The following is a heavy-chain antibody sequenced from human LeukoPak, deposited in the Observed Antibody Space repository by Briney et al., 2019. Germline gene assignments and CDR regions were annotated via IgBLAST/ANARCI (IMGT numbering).Heavy chain of an antibody. CDR1: GYTLTGHG. D-gene: IGHD4-17*01. Sequence: ASVKDSRKASGYTLTGHGMTWVRQAPGQGLEWMGCHSMSDDKPKYAQRFQGRVTMTTDTSTGTAYMDLRGLRPDDTAVYYCARSPGDPWDDTSFYLDVSGDGTNATVSS. CDR2: HSMSDDKP. CDR3: ARSPGDPWDDTSFYLDV. V-gene: IGHV1-18*01. J-gene: IGHJ6*03.